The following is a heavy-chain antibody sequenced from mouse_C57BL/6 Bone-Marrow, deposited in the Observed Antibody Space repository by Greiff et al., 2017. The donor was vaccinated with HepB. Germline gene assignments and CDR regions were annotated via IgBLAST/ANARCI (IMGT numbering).Heavy chain of an antibody. Sequence: VMLVESGPGLVAPSQSLSITCTVSGFSLTSYGVDWVRQPPGKGLEWLGVIWGGGSTNYNSALMSRLSISKDNSKSQVFLKMNSLQTDDTAMYYGAKQGYYYGSSSYWYFDVWGTGTTVTVSS. CDR2: IWGGGST. CDR1: GFSLTSYG. CDR3: AKQGYYYGSSSYWYFDV. D-gene: IGHD1-1*01. V-gene: IGHV2-9*01. J-gene: IGHJ1*03.